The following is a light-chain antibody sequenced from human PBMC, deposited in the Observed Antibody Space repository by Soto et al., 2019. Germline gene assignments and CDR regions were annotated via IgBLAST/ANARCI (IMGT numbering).Light chain of an antibody. V-gene: IGLV2-14*01. CDR1: SSDVGAYKF. J-gene: IGLJ2*01. CDR3: SSQTGSATVL. Sequence: QSVLTQPASVSGSPGQSITISCTGTSSDVGAYKFVSWYQQFPGKAPKLMIYEVSNRPSGVSDRFSGSKSGNPASLIISGLRAEDEADYYCSSQTGSATVLFGGGTKLTVL. CDR2: EVS.